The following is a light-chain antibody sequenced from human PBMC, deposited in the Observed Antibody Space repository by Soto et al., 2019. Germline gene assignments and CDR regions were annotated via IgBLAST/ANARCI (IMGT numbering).Light chain of an antibody. CDR3: QQYNKWPPVT. CDR1: QSVRSN. V-gene: IGKV3-15*01. Sequence: IVMTQSPATLSVSPGERATLSCRASQSVRSNLAWYQQKPGLAPRLLIYDASTRATGIPARFIGSGSGTEFTLTISSLQSEDFAVYYCQQYNKWPPVTFGQGTKVEVK. CDR2: DAS. J-gene: IGKJ1*01.